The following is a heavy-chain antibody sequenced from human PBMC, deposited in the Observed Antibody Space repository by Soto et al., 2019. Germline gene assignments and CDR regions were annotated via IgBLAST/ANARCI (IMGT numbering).Heavy chain of an antibody. CDR2: IIPIFGTA. D-gene: IGHD4-17*01. CDR1: GGTFSSYA. J-gene: IGHJ4*02. Sequence: GASVKVSCKASGGTFSSYAISWVRQAPGHGLEWMGGIIPIFGTANYAQKFQGRVTITADESTSTAYMELSSLRSEDTAVYYCARGIYGDYVFDYWGQGTLVTVSS. CDR3: ARGIYGDYVFDY. V-gene: IGHV1-69*13.